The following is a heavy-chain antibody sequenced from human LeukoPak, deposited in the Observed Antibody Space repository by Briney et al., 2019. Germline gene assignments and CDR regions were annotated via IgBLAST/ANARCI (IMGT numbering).Heavy chain of an antibody. J-gene: IGHJ6*02. CDR1: GYTFTSYY. V-gene: IGHV1-46*01. Sequence: ASVKVSCKASGYTFTSYYMHWVRQAPGLGLEWMGIINPSAGSTNYAQKFQGRVTITADESTSTAYMELSSLRSEDTAVYYCARAHDSSGYYRYYYYYYGMDVWGQGTTVTVSS. CDR3: ARAHDSSGYYRYYYYYYGMDV. CDR2: INPSAGST. D-gene: IGHD3-22*01.